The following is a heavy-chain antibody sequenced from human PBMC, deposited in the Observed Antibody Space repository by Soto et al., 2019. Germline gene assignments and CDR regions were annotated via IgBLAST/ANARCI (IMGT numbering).Heavy chain of an antibody. Sequence: AVKVSCKASGGTFSSYAISWVRQAPGQGLEWMGGIIPIFGTANYAQKFQGRVTITADKSTSTAYMELSSLRSEDTAVYYCAREDRPTTPDRRFDPWGQGTMVTVSS. J-gene: IGHJ5*02. V-gene: IGHV1-69*06. CDR2: IIPIFGTA. D-gene: IGHD4-17*01. CDR3: AREDRPTTPDRRFDP. CDR1: GGTFSSYA.